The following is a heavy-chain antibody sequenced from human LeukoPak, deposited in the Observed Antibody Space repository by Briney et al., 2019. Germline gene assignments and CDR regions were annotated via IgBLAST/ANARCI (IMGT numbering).Heavy chain of an antibody. J-gene: IGHJ4*02. V-gene: IGHV3-48*01. D-gene: IGHD3-22*01. Sequence: GGSLRLSCAASGFTFSSYSMNWVRQAPGKGLEWVSYISSSGSTIYYADSVKGRFTISRDNGKNSLYLQMNSLRAEDTAMYYCARNRGGGSGYSDYWGQGTLVTVSS. CDR2: ISSSGSTI. CDR1: GFTFSSYS. CDR3: ARNRGGGSGYSDY.